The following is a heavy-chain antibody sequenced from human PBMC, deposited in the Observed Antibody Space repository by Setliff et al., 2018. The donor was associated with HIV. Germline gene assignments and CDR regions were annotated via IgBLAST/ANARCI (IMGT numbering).Heavy chain of an antibody. D-gene: IGHD3-16*01. CDR1: GFSFRTYW. CDR3: ASRIGQGGMDV. CDR2: MKYDGTEI. J-gene: IGHJ6*03. V-gene: IGHV3-7*01. Sequence: GGSLRLSCAASGFSFRTYWMSWVRQAPGKGLEWVANMKYDGTEIYYVDAVKGRFTISRDNAKKSVFLHMNSLRGEDTAVYYCASRIGQGGMDVWGKGTTVTVSS.